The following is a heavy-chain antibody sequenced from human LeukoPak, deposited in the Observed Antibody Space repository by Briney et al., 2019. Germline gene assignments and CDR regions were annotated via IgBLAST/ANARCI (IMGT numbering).Heavy chain of an antibody. CDR2: LWNGGFDH. CDR1: GFSCADFG. CDR3: ARDVETLLNRMDV. Sequence: GGSLRLSCAASGFSCADFGMHWVRQAPGKGLEGVAVLWNGGFDHFYRDSVRGRFTISRDVSKNTLYLQMDGLRADDTAVYYCARDVETLLNRMDVWGQGTTVIVSS. D-gene: IGHD5-18*01. V-gene: IGHV3-33*01. J-gene: IGHJ6*02.